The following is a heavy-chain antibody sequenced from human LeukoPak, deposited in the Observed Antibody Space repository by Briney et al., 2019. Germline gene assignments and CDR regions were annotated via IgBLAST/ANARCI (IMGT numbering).Heavy chain of an antibody. Sequence: SETLSLTCTVSGGSISGSSHYWGWIRQSPGKGLEWIGNVYYSGITYYNPSLKSRVTMSVDTSKNQFSLNLSSVTAADTAVFYCAKDYGDFYFDTWGRGTLVTVSS. J-gene: IGHJ4*02. D-gene: IGHD4-17*01. CDR3: AKDYGDFYFDT. CDR2: VYYSGIT. V-gene: IGHV4-39*02. CDR1: GGSISGSSHY.